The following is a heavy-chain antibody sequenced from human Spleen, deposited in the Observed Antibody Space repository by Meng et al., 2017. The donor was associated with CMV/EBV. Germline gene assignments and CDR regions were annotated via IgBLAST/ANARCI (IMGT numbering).Heavy chain of an antibody. J-gene: IGHJ5*02. V-gene: IGHV4-34*01. Sequence: SFSGYDWSWIRQPPGKGLEWIGEINHSGSTNYNPSLKSRVTISVDTSKNQFSLKLSSVTAADTAVYYCARGCIVVVPAAIRVGWFDPWGQGTLVTVSS. CDR3: ARGCIVVVPAAIRVGWFDP. D-gene: IGHD2-2*02. CDR2: INHSGST. CDR1: SFSGYD.